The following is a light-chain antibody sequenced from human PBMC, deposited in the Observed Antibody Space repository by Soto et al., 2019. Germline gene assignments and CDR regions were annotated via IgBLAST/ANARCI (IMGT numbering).Light chain of an antibody. Sequence: VMTQSPATLSVSPGERATLSCRASQSVSSSYLAWYQQKPGQAPRLLIYGASSRATGIPDRFSGSWSGTDFTLTISRLEPEEFAVYYCQQYGSSYTFGQGTKLEIK. CDR3: QQYGSSYT. CDR2: GAS. J-gene: IGKJ2*01. V-gene: IGKV3-20*01. CDR1: QSVSSSY.